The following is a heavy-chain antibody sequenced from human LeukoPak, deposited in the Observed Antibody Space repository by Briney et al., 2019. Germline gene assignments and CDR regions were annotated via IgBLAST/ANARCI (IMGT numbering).Heavy chain of an antibody. D-gene: IGHD3-22*01. CDR2: IIPIFGTA. Sequence: ASVKVSCKASGGTFSSYAISWVRQAPGQGLEWMGRIIPIFGTANYAQKFQGRVTITTDESMSTAYMELSSLRSEDTAVYYCARQFYYDSRGNPLQVDNNAFDIWGQGTMVTVSS. J-gene: IGHJ3*02. CDR3: ARQFYYDSRGNPLQVDNNAFDI. V-gene: IGHV1-69*05. CDR1: GGTFSSYA.